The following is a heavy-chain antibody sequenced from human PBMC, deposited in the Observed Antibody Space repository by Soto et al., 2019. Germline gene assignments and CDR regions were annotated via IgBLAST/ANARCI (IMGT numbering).Heavy chain of an antibody. V-gene: IGHV3-13*01. J-gene: IGHJ4*02. D-gene: IGHD3-10*01. CDR3: ARAMGYYGSGSFDY. CDR2: IGTAGDT. Sequence: EVQLVESGGGLVQPGGSLRLSCAASGFTFSSYDMHWVRQATGKGLEWVSAIGTAGDTYYPGSVKGRFTISRENAKNSLYLQMNSLRAEDTAVYYCARAMGYYGSGSFDYWGQGTLVTVSS. CDR1: GFTFSSYD.